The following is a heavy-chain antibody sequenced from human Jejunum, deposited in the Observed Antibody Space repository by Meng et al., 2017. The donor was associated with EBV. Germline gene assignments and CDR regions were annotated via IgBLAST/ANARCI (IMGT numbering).Heavy chain of an antibody. J-gene: IGHJ4*02. V-gene: IGHV4-34*02. Sequence: VLLQPWGAALLNPSETLSPTCAVYRGSFSGYYWSWIRQHPGKGLEWIGEINHSGSTNYNPSLRSRVTISVETSKNQFSLRLNSVTAADTAVYYCARVAFSYTTRSLDSWGQGTLVTASS. CDR3: ARVAFSYTTRSLDS. CDR2: INHSGST. D-gene: IGHD3-16*02. CDR1: RGSFSGYY.